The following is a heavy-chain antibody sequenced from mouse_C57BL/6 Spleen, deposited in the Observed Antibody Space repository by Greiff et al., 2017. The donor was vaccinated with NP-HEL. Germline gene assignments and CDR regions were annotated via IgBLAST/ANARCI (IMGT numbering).Heavy chain of an antibody. Sequence: QVQLKQSGPELVKPGASVKISCKASGYAFSSSWMNWVKQRPGKGLEWIGRIYPGDGDTNYNGKFKGKATLTADKSSSTAYMQLSSLTSEDSAVYFCAREAYYGSSSFDYWGQGTTRTVSS. V-gene: IGHV1-82*01. CDR2: IYPGDGDT. CDR3: AREAYYGSSSFDY. D-gene: IGHD1-1*01. CDR1: GYAFSSSW. J-gene: IGHJ2*01.